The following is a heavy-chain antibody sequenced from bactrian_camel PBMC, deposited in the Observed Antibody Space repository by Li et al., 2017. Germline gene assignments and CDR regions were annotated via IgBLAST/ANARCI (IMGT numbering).Heavy chain of an antibody. CDR3: AADAKAVAPWDWIGGYTS. V-gene: IGHV3S6*01. J-gene: IGHJ6*01. D-gene: IGHD7*01. CDR2: IDSDGRDT. CDR1: GYPASSYC. Sequence: QVQLVESGGNSVQAGGSLRLSCLASGYPASSYCLGWFRQAPGKVRVGVAAIDSDGRDTTYATFVRGRFTISEDKAKNTLYLQMDNLKPEDTAMYYCAADAKAVAPWDWIGGYTSWGQGTQVTVS.